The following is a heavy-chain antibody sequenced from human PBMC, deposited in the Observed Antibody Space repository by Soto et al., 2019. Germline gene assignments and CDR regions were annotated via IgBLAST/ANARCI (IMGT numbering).Heavy chain of an antibody. V-gene: IGHV3-21*01. D-gene: IGHD3-9*01. J-gene: IGHJ4*02. Sequence: EVQLVESGGGLVKPGGSLRLSCAASGFTFSSYSMNWVRQAPGKGLEWVSSISSSSSYIYYADSVKGRFTISRDNAKNSLYLQMNSLRAEDTAVYYCARGYDILTGQPFDYWGQGTLVTVSS. CDR3: ARGYDILTGQPFDY. CDR2: ISSSSSYI. CDR1: GFTFSSYS.